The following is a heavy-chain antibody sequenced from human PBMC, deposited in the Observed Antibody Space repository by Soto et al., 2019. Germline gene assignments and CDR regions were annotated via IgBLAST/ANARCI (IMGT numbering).Heavy chain of an antibody. V-gene: IGHV3-73*01. CDR3: TNAFGDNSYYSYMDV. CDR2: IRTKPNNYAT. J-gene: IGHJ6*03. CDR1: GFTFSGSA. Sequence: HPGGSLRLSCAASGFTFSGSAMHWVRQASGKGLEWVGRIRTKPNNYATAYAASLKGRFSIFRDDSKNTAYLLMNSLKTEDTAVYYCTNAFGDNSYYSYMDVWGKGTTVTVSS. D-gene: IGHD2-21*02.